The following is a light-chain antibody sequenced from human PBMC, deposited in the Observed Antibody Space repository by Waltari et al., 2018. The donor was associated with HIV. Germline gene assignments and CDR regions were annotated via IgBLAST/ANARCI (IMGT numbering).Light chain of an antibody. V-gene: IGKV3-20*01. CDR1: QSVSSNL. Sequence: EIVLTQYPGTLSLSPGEGVTLHCRSSQSVSSNLLAWYQQKPGQAPRLLIYDASRRATDIPARFKGSGSGTNFTLTIDRLEPEDFAVYYCQQYGGSPETFGQGTKVEIK. J-gene: IGKJ1*01. CDR3: QQYGGSPET. CDR2: DAS.